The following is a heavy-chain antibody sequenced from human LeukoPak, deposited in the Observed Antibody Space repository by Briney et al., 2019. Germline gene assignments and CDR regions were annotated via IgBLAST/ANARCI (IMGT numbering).Heavy chain of an antibody. J-gene: IGHJ3*02. D-gene: IGHD3-9*01. CDR2: INPNSGGT. CDR1: GYTFTGYY. V-gene: IGHV1-2*02. Sequence: ASVKVSCKASGYTFTGYYMHWVRQAPGQGLEWMGWINPNSGGTNYAQKFQGRVAMTRDTSISTAYMELSRLRSDDTAVYYCAGRYFDWLDAFDIWGQGTMVTVSS. CDR3: AGRYFDWLDAFDI.